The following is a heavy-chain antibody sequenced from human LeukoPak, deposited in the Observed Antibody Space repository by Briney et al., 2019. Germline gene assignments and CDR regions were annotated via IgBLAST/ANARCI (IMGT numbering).Heavy chain of an antibody. CDR1: GFFFSNYY. CDR3: TREFWYRFEY. Sequence: PGGSLRLSCAASGFFFSNYYMSWIRQTPGKGLEWNAYISSDGSPNNYADSVKGRFTMSGDNAQNSVHLQMNNLRVDDTAVYYCTREFWYRFEYWGQGTVVTVSS. D-gene: IGHD6-13*01. J-gene: IGHJ4*02. CDR2: ISSDGSPN. V-gene: IGHV3-11*04.